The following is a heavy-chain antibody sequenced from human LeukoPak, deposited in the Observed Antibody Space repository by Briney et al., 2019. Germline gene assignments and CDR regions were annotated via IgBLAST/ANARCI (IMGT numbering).Heavy chain of an antibody. Sequence: SETLSLTCAVYGGSFSGYYWSWIRQPPGKGLEWIGEINHSGSTNHNPSLKSRVTISVDTSKNQFSLKLSSVTAADTAVYYCARKIAVAESGALDYWGQGTLVTVSS. D-gene: IGHD6-19*01. CDR2: INHSGST. CDR1: GGSFSGYY. CDR3: ARKIAVAESGALDY. V-gene: IGHV4-34*01. J-gene: IGHJ4*02.